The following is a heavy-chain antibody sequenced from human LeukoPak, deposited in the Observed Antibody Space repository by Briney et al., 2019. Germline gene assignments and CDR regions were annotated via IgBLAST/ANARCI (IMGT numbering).Heavy chain of an antibody. CDR2: ISSSGSTI. Sequence: KSGGSLRLSCAASGFTFSDYYMSWIRQAPGKGLEWVSYISSSGSTIYYADSVKGRFTISRDNAKNSLYLQMNSLRAEDTAVYYCARSLTAGRYSSSSGVGYWGQGTLVTVSS. J-gene: IGHJ4*02. D-gene: IGHD6-6*01. V-gene: IGHV3-11*04. CDR1: GFTFSDYY. CDR3: ARSLTAGRYSSSSGVGY.